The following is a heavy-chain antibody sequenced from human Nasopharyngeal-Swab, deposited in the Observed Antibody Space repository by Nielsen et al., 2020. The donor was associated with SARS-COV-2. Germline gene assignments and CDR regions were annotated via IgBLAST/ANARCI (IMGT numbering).Heavy chain of an antibody. D-gene: IGHD6-19*01. J-gene: IGHJ4*02. CDR3: ARGGYRSGPAYFDF. Sequence: ASVKVSCKASGYTFSGYYLHWVRQAPGQGLEWVGWINPNNENTNYAQKVLGRVTMTTDTSTSTVYMELRSLRSDDTAVYYCARGGYRSGPAYFDFWGQGALVIVSS. V-gene: IGHV1-18*01. CDR2: INPNNENT. CDR1: GYTFSGYY.